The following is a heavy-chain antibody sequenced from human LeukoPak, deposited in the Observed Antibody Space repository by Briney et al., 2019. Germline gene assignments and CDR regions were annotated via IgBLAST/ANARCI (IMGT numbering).Heavy chain of an antibody. V-gene: IGHV1-18*01. J-gene: IGHJ4*02. D-gene: IGHD1-26*01. Sequence: PGASVKVSCKASGYSFTSYGISWVRQAPGQGLEWMGWISAYNGNTNYAQRLQGRVTMTTDTSTSTAYMELRSPTSDDTAVYYCARVTVEWPLDYWGRGTLVTVSS. CDR3: ARVTVEWPLDY. CDR1: GYSFTSYG. CDR2: ISAYNGNT.